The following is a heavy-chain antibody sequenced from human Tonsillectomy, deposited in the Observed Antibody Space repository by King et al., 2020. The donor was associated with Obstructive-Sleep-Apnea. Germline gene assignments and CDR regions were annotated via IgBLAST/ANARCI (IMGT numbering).Heavy chain of an antibody. CDR2: IKRDGSEK. CDR1: GFSFSNYW. J-gene: IGHJ4*02. CDR3: ARDSGNYFDY. V-gene: IGHV3-7*01. Sequence: VQLVQSGGGLVQPGGSLRVSCAASGFSFSNYWMSWFRQAPGKELEWVANIKRDGSEKYHVDSVKGRFTISRDNARNSLYLQMNSLRVEDTAAYYCARDSGNYFDYWGQGTLVTVSS. D-gene: IGHD3-10*01.